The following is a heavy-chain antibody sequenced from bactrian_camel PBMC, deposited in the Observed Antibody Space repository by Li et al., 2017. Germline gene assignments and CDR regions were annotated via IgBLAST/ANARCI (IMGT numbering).Heavy chain of an antibody. J-gene: IGHJ4*01. CDR3: VNRASDVGYNY. Sequence: HVQLVESGGGSVQAGGSPRLSRAASGYSYFRFWMGWFRQAPGKGLEWVSGIKSSDGSTWYADSVKGQFTISRDNAKNTLYLQLNSTKTEDTAMYYCVNRASDVGYNYWGQGTQVTVS. CDR1: GYSYFRFW. CDR2: IKSSDGST. V-gene: IGHV3S26*01.